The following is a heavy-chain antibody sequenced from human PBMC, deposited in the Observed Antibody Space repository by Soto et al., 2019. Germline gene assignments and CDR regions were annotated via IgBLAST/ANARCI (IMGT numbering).Heavy chain of an antibody. Sequence: ASVKVSCKVSGYTLTELSMHWVRQAPGKGLEWMGGFDPEDGETIYAQKFQGRVTMTEDTSTDTAYMELSSLRSEDTAVYYCATVKLELRLYAFDICGQGTMVTVSS. CDR3: ATVKLELRLYAFDI. J-gene: IGHJ3*02. CDR1: GYTLTELS. V-gene: IGHV1-24*01. D-gene: IGHD1-7*01. CDR2: FDPEDGET.